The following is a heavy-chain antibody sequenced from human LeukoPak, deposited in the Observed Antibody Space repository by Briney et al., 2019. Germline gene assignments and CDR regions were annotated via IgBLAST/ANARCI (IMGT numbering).Heavy chain of an antibody. V-gene: IGHV3-23*01. D-gene: IGHD3-3*01. CDR2: ISGSGGST. Sequence: GGSLRLSCAASGFTFSSYAMSWVREAPGKGLEWVSAISGSGGSTYYADSGKGRFTISRDNSKNTLYLQMNSLRAEDTAVYYCAKDRAYDFWSGSFGYWGQGTLVTVSS. CDR3: AKDRAYDFWSGSFGY. CDR1: GFTFSSYA. J-gene: IGHJ4*02.